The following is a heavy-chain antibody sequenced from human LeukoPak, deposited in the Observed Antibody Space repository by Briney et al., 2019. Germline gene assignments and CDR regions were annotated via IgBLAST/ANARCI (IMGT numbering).Heavy chain of an antibody. CDR3: ARAHRDGDLPPMVYY. J-gene: IGHJ4*02. D-gene: IGHD4-17*01. V-gene: IGHV4-30-4*01. Sequence: SETLSLTCTVSGGSISSGDYYWSWIRQPPGKGLEWIGYIYYSGSTYYNPSLKSRVTILVDTSKNQFSLKLSSVTAADTAVYYCARAHRDGDLPPMVYYWGQGTLVTVSS. CDR2: IYYSGST. CDR1: GGSISSGDYY.